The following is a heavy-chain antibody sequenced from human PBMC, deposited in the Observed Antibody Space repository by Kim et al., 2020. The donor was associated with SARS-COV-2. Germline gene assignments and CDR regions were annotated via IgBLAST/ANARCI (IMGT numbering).Heavy chain of an antibody. Sequence: SETLSLTCTVSGGSISPYYWSLIRQPPGKGLEWIGFIYYSGRTNYNPSLKSRVTMSVDPSKNQFSLRLSSVTATDTAMYYCARRDYIYYGLDVWGQGTTV. CDR1: GGSISPYY. CDR3: ARRDYIYYGLDV. CDR2: IYYSGRT. D-gene: IGHD4-4*01. V-gene: IGHV4-59*13. J-gene: IGHJ6*02.